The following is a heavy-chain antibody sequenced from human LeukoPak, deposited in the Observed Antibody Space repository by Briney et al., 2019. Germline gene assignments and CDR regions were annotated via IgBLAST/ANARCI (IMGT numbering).Heavy chain of an antibody. J-gene: IGHJ4*02. Sequence: PSETLSLTCTVSGGSISSYYWSWIRQPPGKGLEWIGYIYTSGSTNYNPSLKSRVTISVDTSKNQFSLKLSSVTAADTAVYYCARHEEYSSSSALFDYWGQGTLVTVSS. CDR1: GGSISSYY. CDR3: ARHEEYSSSSALFDY. CDR2: IYTSGST. V-gene: IGHV4-4*09. D-gene: IGHD6-6*01.